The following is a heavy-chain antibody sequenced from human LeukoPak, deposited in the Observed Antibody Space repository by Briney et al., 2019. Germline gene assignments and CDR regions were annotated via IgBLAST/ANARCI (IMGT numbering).Heavy chain of an antibody. CDR2: IYPCDSDT. J-gene: IGHJ3*01. Sequence: GESLKISCKGSGYKFTNYWIGWVRQMPGKGPEWMGIIYPCDSDTRYSPSIQGQVTISADTSISTAYLQWNSLKSSDTAMYYCALRVGRDGYKGWGQGTMVTVSS. V-gene: IGHV5-51*01. CDR3: ALRVGRDGYKG. CDR1: GYKFTNYW. D-gene: IGHD5-24*01.